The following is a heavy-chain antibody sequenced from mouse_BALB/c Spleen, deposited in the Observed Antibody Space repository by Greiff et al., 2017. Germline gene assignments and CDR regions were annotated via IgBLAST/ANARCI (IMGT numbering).Heavy chain of an antibody. CDR3: VSPITTATFAY. V-gene: IGHV10-1*02. CDR2: IRSKSNNYAT. J-gene: IGHJ3*01. Sequence: EVKLMESGGGLVQPKGSLKLSCAASGFTFNTYAMNWVRQAPGKGLEWVARIRSKSNNYATYYADSVKDRFTISRDDSQSMLYLQMNNLKTEDTAMYYCVSPITTATFAYWGQGTLVTVSA. CDR1: GFTFNTYA. D-gene: IGHD1-2*01.